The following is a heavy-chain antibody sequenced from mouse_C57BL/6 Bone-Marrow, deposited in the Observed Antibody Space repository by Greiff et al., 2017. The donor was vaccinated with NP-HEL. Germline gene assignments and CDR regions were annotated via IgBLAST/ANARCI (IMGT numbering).Heavy chain of an antibody. Sequence: EVKLVESGGGLVQPGGSLKLSCAASGFTFSDYYMYWVRQTPEKRLEWVAYISNGGGSTYYLDTVKGRFTISRDNAKNTLYLQMSRLKSEDTAMYYCARVLSTMDVWGTGTTVTVFS. CDR1: GFTFSDYY. CDR3: ARVLSTMDV. CDR2: ISNGGGST. J-gene: IGHJ1*03. V-gene: IGHV5-12*01. D-gene: IGHD2-1*01.